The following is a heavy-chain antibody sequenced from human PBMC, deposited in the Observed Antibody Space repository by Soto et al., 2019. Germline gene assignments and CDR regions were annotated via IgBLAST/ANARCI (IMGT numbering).Heavy chain of an antibody. Sequence: QVQLVESGGGLVKPGGSLRLSCAVSGFTFSDYYMSWIRQAPGKGLEWVSYISSSGSTIYYADSVKGRFTISRDNAKTSLYLQMNSLRAEDTAVYYCERQVVSISCCPFDPWGQGTQVAVSS. V-gene: IGHV3-11*01. D-gene: IGHD2-2*01. J-gene: IGHJ5*02. CDR1: GFTFSDYY. CDR2: ISSSGSTI. CDR3: ERQVVSISCCPFDP.